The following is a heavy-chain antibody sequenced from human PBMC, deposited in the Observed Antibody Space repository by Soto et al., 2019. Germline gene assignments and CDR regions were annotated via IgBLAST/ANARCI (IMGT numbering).Heavy chain of an antibody. Sequence: ETLSLTCPVPGGSISGFYWSWIRKSAGKGLEWIGRIYATGTTDYNPSLKSRVMMSLDTSKKQFSLKLRSVTAADTAVYYCVRDGTKTLRDWFDPWGQGISVTV. J-gene: IGHJ5*02. CDR3: VRDGTKTLRDWFDP. CDR1: GGSISGFY. D-gene: IGHD1-1*01. V-gene: IGHV4-4*07. CDR2: IYATGTT.